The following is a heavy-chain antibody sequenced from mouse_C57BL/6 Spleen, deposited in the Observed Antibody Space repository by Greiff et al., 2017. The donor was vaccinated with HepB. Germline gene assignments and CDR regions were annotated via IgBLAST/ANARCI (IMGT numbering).Heavy chain of an antibody. Sequence: EVQLQQSGPELVKPGASVKISCKASGYTFTDYYMNWVKQSHGKSLEWIGDINPNNGGTSYNQKFKGKATLTVDKSSSTAYMELRSLTSEDSAVCDCARKDYPPFADWGQGTLVTVSA. CDR3: ARKDYPPFAD. J-gene: IGHJ3*01. V-gene: IGHV1-26*01. CDR1: GYTFTDYY. D-gene: IGHD1-1*02. CDR2: INPNNGGT.